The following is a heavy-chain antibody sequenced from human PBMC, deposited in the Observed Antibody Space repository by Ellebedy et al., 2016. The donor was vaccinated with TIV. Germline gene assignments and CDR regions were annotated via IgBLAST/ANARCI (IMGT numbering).Heavy chain of an antibody. Sequence: MPSETLSLTCTVSGYSISSGFYWAWIRQPPGKGLEWVGNVYFIGSTNYNPSLKSRVTISVDTSKNQFSLKLTSVTAADTAVYYCVRHPTLGTLDYWGQGAQVTVSS. D-gene: IGHD3-16*01. J-gene: IGHJ4*02. CDR3: VRHPTLGTLDY. V-gene: IGHV4-38-2*02. CDR2: VYFIGST. CDR1: GYSISSGFY.